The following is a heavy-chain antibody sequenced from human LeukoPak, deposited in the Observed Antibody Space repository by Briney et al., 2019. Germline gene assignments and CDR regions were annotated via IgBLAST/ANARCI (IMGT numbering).Heavy chain of an antibody. D-gene: IGHD6-13*01. Sequence: GGSLRLSCAASGFTFSSYSMNWVRQAPGKGLEWVSSISSSSSYIYYADSVEGRFTISRDNAKNSLYLQMNSLRAEDTAVYYCATGHSSSSRGGYWGQGTLVTVSS. CDR1: GFTFSSYS. V-gene: IGHV3-21*01. CDR2: ISSSSSYI. CDR3: ATGHSSSSRGGY. J-gene: IGHJ4*02.